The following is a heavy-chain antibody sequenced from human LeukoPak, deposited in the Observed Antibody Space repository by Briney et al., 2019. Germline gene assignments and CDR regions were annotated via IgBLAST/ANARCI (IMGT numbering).Heavy chain of an antibody. Sequence: ASVKVSCKASGYTFNTYGITWVRQAPGQGLEWMGWISTYNEITKYGNKFQGRVTMTTDTSTSTASMELRSLTSDDTAVYYCARGKKPGVGVAGTGYFFDPRGQGTLVTVSS. J-gene: IGHJ5*02. CDR3: ARGKKPGVGVAGTGYFFDP. V-gene: IGHV1-18*01. CDR2: ISTYNEIT. D-gene: IGHD6-19*01. CDR1: GYTFNTYG.